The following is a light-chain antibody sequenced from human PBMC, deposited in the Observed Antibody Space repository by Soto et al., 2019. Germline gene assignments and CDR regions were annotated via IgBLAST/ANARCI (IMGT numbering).Light chain of an antibody. CDR3: AAWNDSLNGVV. CDR2: RND. CDR1: SSNIGTNY. Sequence: QSVLTQPPSASATPGQRVTISCSGSSSNIGTNYVYWYQHLPGTAPKLLIYRNDQRPSGVPDRFSGSMSGTAASLAIGGLRSEDEADYYCAAWNDSLNGVVFGGGTKVTVL. J-gene: IGLJ3*02. V-gene: IGLV1-47*01.